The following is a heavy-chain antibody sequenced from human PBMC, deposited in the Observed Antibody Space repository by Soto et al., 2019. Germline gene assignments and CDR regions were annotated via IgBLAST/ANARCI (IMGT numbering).Heavy chain of an antibody. CDR1: GFTFSRYV. V-gene: IGHV3-23*01. CDR2: ISGSGGST. J-gene: IGHJ6*02. Sequence: EVQLLESGGGLVQPGGSRRLSCAASGFTFSRYVMTWVRQAPGKGLEWVSGISGSGGSTYYADSVKGRFTISSDNSKNTLYLQMNSLRAEYTAIYYCAKDGDVWGQGTTVTVSS. CDR3: AKDGDV.